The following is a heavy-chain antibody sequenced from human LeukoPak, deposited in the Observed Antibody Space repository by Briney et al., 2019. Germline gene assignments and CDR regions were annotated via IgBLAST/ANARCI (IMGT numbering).Heavy chain of an antibody. CDR2: INPKSGGT. J-gene: IGHJ3*02. V-gene: IGHV1-2*02. CDR1: GYTFTDYF. CDR3: ARGPHITIFGVVMANDAFDI. Sequence: ASVKVSCKASGYTFTDYFMNWVRQAPGQGLEWMGWINPKSGGTVYAQKFQGRVTMTRDTSSSTAYMELSRLRFDDTVVYYCARGPHITIFGVVMANDAFDIWGQGTMVTVSS. D-gene: IGHD3-3*01.